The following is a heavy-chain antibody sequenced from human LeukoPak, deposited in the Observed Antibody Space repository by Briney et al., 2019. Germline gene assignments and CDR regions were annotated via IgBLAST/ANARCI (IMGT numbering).Heavy chain of an antibody. V-gene: IGHV3-23*01. CDR1: EFTYG. D-gene: IGHD6-19*01. CDR3: AKDRRYSSGWYLSADYYYGMDV. Sequence: GGSLRLSCAASEFTYGMNWVRQAPGKGLECVSAISSSGSNTYYADSVKGRFTISRDNSKNTLYLQMNSLRAEDTAVYYCAKDRRYSSGWYLSADYYYGMDVWGQGTTVTVSS. J-gene: IGHJ6*02. CDR2: ISSSGSNT.